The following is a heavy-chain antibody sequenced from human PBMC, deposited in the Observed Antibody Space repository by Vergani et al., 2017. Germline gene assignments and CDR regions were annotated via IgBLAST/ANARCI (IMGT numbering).Heavy chain of an antibody. Sequence: QVQLVQSGAEVKKPGSSVKVSCKASGGTFSSYAISWVRQAPGQGLEWIGRIIPIFGTANYAQKFQGRVTITADESTSTAYMELSSLRSEDTAVYYCARTIAAGTAGAYSSGWIPFAYWGQGTLVTVSS. D-gene: IGHD6-19*01. V-gene: IGHV1-69*13. CDR1: GGTFSSYA. CDR2: IIPIFGTA. CDR3: ARTIAAGTAGAYSSGWIPFAY. J-gene: IGHJ4*02.